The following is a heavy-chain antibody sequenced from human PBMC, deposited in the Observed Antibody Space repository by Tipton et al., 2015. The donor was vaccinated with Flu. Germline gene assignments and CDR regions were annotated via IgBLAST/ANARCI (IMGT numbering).Heavy chain of an antibody. Sequence: GLVKPSQTLSLTCAISGDSLSRDGVAWNWIRLSPSRGLEWLGRAYSRSKWEIDYAVSVRGRLTINVDTSKNHVSLQLNSVTPEDTSVYYCARGRDNAFDVWGQGTKVTVSS. CDR1: GDSLSRDGVA. J-gene: IGHJ3*01. V-gene: IGHV6-1*01. CDR3: ARGRDNAFDV. D-gene: IGHD1-14*01. CDR2: AYSRSKWEI.